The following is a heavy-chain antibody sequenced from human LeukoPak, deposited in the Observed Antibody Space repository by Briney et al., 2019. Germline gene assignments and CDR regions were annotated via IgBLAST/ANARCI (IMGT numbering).Heavy chain of an antibody. CDR1: GYTLTELS. J-gene: IGHJ5*02. V-gene: IGHV1-24*01. CDR2: FDPEDGET. D-gene: IGHD3-3*01. Sequence: ASVKVSCKVSGYTLTELSMHWVQQAPGKGLEWMGGFDPEDGETIYAQKFQGRVTMTEDTSTDTAYMELSSLRSEDTAVYYCAPYDFWSRNWFDPWGQGTLVTVSS. CDR3: APYDFWSRNWFDP.